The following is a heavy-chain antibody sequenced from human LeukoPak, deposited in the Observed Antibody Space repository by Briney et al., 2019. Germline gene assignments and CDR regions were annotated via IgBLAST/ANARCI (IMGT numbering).Heavy chain of an antibody. Sequence: SXTLXLTCTVSGASFSSSGYYWGWIRXPPGKGLEWIATISSSGTTYYNPSLKSRLTISVDTSKNQFSLKLSSVTAADTAVYYCARHDYSGSLNWFDPWGQGTLVTVSS. CDR1: GASFSSSGYY. CDR3: ARHDYSGSLNWFDP. J-gene: IGHJ5*02. V-gene: IGHV4-39*01. D-gene: IGHD3-10*01. CDR2: ISSSGTT.